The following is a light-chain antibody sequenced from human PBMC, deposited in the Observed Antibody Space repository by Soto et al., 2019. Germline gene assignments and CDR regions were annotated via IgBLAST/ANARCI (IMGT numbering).Light chain of an antibody. CDR1: QSVSNNY. CDR2: RAS. V-gene: IGKV3-20*01. J-gene: IGKJ1*01. CDR3: QQYGSTSWT. Sequence: EIVLTQSPGTLSLSPGDRATLACRASQSVSNNYVAWYQQKPGQAPRLLIFRASNKATGVPDSFSGTGSGTDSTLTISRLEPEDFAVYYCQQYGSTSWTFGQGTKVDIK.